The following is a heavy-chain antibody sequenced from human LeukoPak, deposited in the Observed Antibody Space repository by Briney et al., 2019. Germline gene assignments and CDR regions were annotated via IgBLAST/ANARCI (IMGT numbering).Heavy chain of an antibody. CDR1: GYTLTSYY. V-gene: IGHV1-46*01. Sequence: ASVKVSCKASGYTLTSYYMHWVRQAPEQGLGGRELINPSGGSTSYAQKFQGRVTMTRDTSTSTVYMELSSLRSENTAVYYCARDREVTIANYFDYWGQGTLVTVSS. CDR2: INPSGGST. D-gene: IGHD3-9*01. CDR3: ARDREVTIANYFDY. J-gene: IGHJ4*02.